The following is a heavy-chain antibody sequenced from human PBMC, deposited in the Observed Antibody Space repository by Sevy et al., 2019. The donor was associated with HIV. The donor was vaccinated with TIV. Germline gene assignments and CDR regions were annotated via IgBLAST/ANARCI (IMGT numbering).Heavy chain of an antibody. Sequence: GGCLRLSCSASGFTFSTYAMHWVRQAPGKGLEYVSAILKDGGTTFYPDSVKGRFTISRDNSKNTLYLQMRRLTPDDTAVYYCVALLLTILGVVGPHDAYDLWGRGTMVTVSS. CDR2: ILKDGGTT. D-gene: IGHD3-3*01. CDR1: GFTFSTYA. CDR3: VALLLTILGVVGPHDAYDL. J-gene: IGHJ3*01. V-gene: IGHV3-64D*06.